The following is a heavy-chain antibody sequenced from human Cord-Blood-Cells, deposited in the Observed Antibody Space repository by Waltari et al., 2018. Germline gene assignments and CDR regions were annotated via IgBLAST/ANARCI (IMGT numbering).Heavy chain of an antibody. CDR2: ISGSGGST. Sequence: EVQLLESGGGLVQPGGSLRLSCAASGFTFSSYAMSWVRQAPGKGLEWVSAISGSGGSTYYVDSVKGRFTISRDNSKNTLYLQMNSLRAEDTAVYYCAKFSGSYYYFDYWGQGTLVTVSS. D-gene: IGHD1-26*01. CDR1: GFTFSSYA. V-gene: IGHV3-23*01. J-gene: IGHJ4*02. CDR3: AKFSGSYYYFDY.